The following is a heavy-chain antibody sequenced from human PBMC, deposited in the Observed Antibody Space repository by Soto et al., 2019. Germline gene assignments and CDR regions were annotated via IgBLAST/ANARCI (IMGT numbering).Heavy chain of an antibody. CDR3: ARPPIAAAGTPWFDP. CDR2: ISGSGGST. V-gene: IGHV3-23*01. Sequence: PGGSLRLSCAASGFTFSSYAMSWVRQAPGKGLEWVSAISGSGGSTYYADSVKGRFTISRDNSKNTLYLQMNSLRAEDTALYYCARPPIAAAGTPWFDPWGQGTLVTVSS. D-gene: IGHD6-13*01. CDR1: GFTFSSYA. J-gene: IGHJ5*02.